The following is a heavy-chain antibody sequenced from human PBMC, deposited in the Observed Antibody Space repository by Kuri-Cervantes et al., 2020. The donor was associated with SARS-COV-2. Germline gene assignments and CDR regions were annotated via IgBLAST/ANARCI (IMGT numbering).Heavy chain of an antibody. Sequence: GESLKISCAASGFTFSNAWMSWVRQAPGKGLEWVAVISYDGSNKYYADSVKGRFTISRDNSKNTLYLQMNSLRAEDTAVYYCARAKLRFLEWSRPDYYYMDVWGKGTTVTVSS. D-gene: IGHD3-3*01. CDR3: ARAKLRFLEWSRPDYYYMDV. V-gene: IGHV3-30*03. CDR1: GFTFSNAW. J-gene: IGHJ6*03. CDR2: ISYDGSNK.